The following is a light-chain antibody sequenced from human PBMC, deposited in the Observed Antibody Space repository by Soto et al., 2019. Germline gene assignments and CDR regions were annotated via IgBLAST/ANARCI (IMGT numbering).Light chain of an antibody. V-gene: IGKV2-28*01. CDR2: LGS. J-gene: IGKJ5*01. CDR1: QSLLHSNGYNY. Sequence: DIVMTQSPLSLPVTPGEPASISCRSSQSLLHSNGYNYLDWYLXKQGQSPQLXIYLGSNRASGVPDRFSGSGSGTDFTMKISRVEAEDVGVYYCMQALQTPITFGQGTRLEIK. CDR3: MQALQTPIT.